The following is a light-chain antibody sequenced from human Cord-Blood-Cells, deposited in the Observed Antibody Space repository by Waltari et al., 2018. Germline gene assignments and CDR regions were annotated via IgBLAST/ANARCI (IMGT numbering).Light chain of an antibody. CDR2: GAS. CDR1: QGISSY. J-gene: IGKJ1*01. V-gene: IGKV1-39*01. CDR3: QQCYSTPWT. Sequence: DIQMTQSPSSLSASVGERVTITCRASQGISSYLNWYQQQTGKAPKLLLYGASSLQSGVPSRFSGSGSGTDFTLTISSLQPEDIATYYCQQCYSTPWTFGQGTKVDIK.